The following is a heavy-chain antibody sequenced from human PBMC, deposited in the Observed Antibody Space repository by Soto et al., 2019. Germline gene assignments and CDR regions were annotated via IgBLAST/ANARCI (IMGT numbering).Heavy chain of an antibody. CDR2: IYHSGST. Sequence: QVQLQESGPGLVKPSGTLSLTCAVSGGSISSSNWWSWVRQPPGKGLEWIGEIYHSGSTNYNPSLKSRVTISVDKSKNQFSLKLSSVTAADTXXYXXXXXXXXDAFDIWGQGTMVTVSS. V-gene: IGHV4-4*02. CDR3: XXXXXXDAFDI. J-gene: IGHJ3*02. CDR1: GGSISSSNW.